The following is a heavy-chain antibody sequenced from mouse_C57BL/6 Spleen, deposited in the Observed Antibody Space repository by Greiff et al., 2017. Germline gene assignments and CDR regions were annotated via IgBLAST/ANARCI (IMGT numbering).Heavy chain of an antibody. V-gene: IGHV2-2*01. J-gene: IGHJ2*01. CDR2: IWSGGST. CDR3: ARNPHYYGSSYLYFDY. CDR1: GFSLTSYG. D-gene: IGHD1-1*01. Sequence: VMLVESGPGLVQPSQSLSITCTVSGFSLTSYGVHWVRQSPGKGLEWLGVIWSGGSTDYNAAFISRLSISKDNSKSQVFFKMNSLQADDTAIYYCARNPHYYGSSYLYFDYWGQGTTLTVSS.